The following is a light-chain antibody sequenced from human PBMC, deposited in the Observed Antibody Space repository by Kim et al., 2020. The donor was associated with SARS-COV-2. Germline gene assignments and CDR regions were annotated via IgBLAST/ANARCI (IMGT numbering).Light chain of an antibody. CDR1: QTINTRY. CDR3: QQYGGSPQYT. Sequence: EIVLTQSPGTLSLSPGERATLSCRASQTINTRYFSWYQQKPGQAPRILIYAASSRAAGIPERFTSSGSETDFTLTINKLEPEDFAVYYCQQYGGSPQYTFGQGTKLEI. V-gene: IGKV3-20*01. CDR2: AAS. J-gene: IGKJ2*01.